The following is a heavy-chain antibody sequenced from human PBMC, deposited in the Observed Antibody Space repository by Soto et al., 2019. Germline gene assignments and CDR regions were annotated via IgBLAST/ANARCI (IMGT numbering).Heavy chain of an antibody. CDR1: GGTFSSYA. CDR3: ASMITIFGVVGTEDY. CDR2: IIPIFGTA. J-gene: IGHJ4*02. D-gene: IGHD3-3*01. V-gene: IGHV1-69*01. Sequence: VQLVQSGAEVKKPGSSVKVSCKASGGTFSSYAISWVRQAPGQGLEWMGGIIPIFGTANYAQKFQGRVTITANESTSTAYMELSSLRSEDTAVYYCASMITIFGVVGTEDYWGQGTLVTVSS.